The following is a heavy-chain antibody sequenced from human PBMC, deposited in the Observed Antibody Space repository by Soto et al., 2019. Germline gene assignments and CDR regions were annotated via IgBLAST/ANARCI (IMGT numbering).Heavy chain of an antibody. CDR2: MNPNSGDT. V-gene: IGHV1-8*01. Sequence: QVQLVQSGAEVKKPGASVKVSCKASGYTFTSYEINWVRQATGQGLEWMGWMNPNSGDTGYAQKFQGRVTMTRNTAISTAYMALSSLRSEDTAAYYCARGELLWFGELLRWGQGTLVTVSS. D-gene: IGHD3-10*01. CDR1: GYTFTSYE. CDR3: ARGELLWFGELLR. J-gene: IGHJ4*02.